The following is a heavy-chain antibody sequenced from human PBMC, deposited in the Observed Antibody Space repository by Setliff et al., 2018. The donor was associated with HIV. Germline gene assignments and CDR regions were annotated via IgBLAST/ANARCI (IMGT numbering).Heavy chain of an antibody. V-gene: IGHV5-51*01. J-gene: IGHJ2*01. CDR1: GYRFTSFW. Sequence: GESLKISCKGSGYRFTSFWIAWVRQMPGKGLEWMGIIYPGDSDTRYSPSFQGQVTISVDKSISTAYLQWRSLKTSDTAIYYCARAIDFLTEELNWYFAVWGRGTLVTVSS. D-gene: IGHD3-9*01. CDR3: ARAIDFLTEELNWYFAV. CDR2: IYPGDSDT.